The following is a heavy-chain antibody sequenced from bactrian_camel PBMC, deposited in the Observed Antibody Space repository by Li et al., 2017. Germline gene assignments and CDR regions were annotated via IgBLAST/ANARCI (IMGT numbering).Heavy chain of an antibody. CDR2: IDTEGST. D-gene: IGHD5*01. Sequence: VQLVESGGGSVQAGASLRLSCEAREHTYSRYHMGWFRQAPGKKREGVAGIDTEGSTNYADSVKGRFTASKDNPKNTLHLQMDSLKSEDTAMYYCAAGSRRMGWGSCDWEYWGQGTQVTVS. V-gene: IGHV3S55*01. CDR1: EHTYSRYH. CDR3: AAGSRRMGWGSCDWEY. J-gene: IGHJ4*01.